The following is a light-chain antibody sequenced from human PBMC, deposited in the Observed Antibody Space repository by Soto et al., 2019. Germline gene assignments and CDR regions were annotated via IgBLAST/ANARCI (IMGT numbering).Light chain of an antibody. CDR1: RSSIGAGYV. Sequence: QSVVTQPPSVSGAPGQRVIVSCTGSRSSIGAGYVVHWYRRLPGTAPKLLIYGNNNRPSGVPDRFSGSKSGTSASLAIAGLQAQDEADYSCQSYDSSLSIWVFGGGTKLTVL. CDR3: QSYDSSLSIWV. J-gene: IGLJ3*02. CDR2: GNN. V-gene: IGLV1-40*01.